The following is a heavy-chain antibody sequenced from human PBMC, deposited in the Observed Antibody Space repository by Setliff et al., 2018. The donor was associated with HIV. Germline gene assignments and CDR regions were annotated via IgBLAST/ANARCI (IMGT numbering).Heavy chain of an antibody. CDR2: IYSSGST. J-gene: IGHJ6*02. CDR3: ARETREAVAGSNYYYYYGLDV. CDR1: GGSISSSSYY. D-gene: IGHD6-19*01. V-gene: IGHV4-39*07. Sequence: SSETLSLTCTVSGGSISSSSYYWGWIRQPPGKGLEWIGTIYSSGSTYYNPSLKSRATISVDTSKKQFSLNLSSVTAADTAVYYCARETREAVAGSNYYYYYGLDVWGQGTTVTVSS.